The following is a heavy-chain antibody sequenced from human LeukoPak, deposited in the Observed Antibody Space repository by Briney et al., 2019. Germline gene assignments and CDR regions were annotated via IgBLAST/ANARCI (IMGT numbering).Heavy chain of an antibody. Sequence: KPSETPSLTCAVYGGSFSGYYWSWIRQPPGKGLEWIGEINHSGSTNYNPSLKGRVTISVDTSKNQFSLKLSSVTAADTAVYYCASRPNNWFDPWGQGTLVTVSS. CDR1: GGSFSGYY. CDR2: INHSGST. CDR3: ASRPNNWFDP. J-gene: IGHJ5*02. V-gene: IGHV4-34*01.